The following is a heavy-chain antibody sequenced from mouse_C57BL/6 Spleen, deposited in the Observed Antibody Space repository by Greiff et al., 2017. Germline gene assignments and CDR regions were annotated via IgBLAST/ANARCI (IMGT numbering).Heavy chain of an antibody. J-gene: IGHJ2*01. CDR1: GYTFTSYW. CDR3: AIPETQATDDFDY. V-gene: IGHV1-74*01. CDR2: IHPSDSDT. Sequence: QVQLQQPGAELVKPGASVKVSCKASGYTFTSYWMHWVKQRPGQGLEWIGRIHPSDSDTNYNQKFKGKATLTVDKASSSAYMQLSSLTSEDSAVYYCAIPETQATDDFDYWGQGTTLTVSS. D-gene: IGHD3-2*02.